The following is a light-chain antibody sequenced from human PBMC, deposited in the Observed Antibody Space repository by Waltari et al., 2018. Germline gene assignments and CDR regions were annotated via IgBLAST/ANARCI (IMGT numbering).Light chain of an antibody. V-gene: IGKV1-5*01. Sequence: DIQMTQSPSTLSASVGDRVTITCRASQTISSWLAWYQQKAGKAPKLLIYDASTLESGVPSRFSGSGSGTEFTLTISSLHPDDFATYYCQQYDSFSYTFGQG. CDR1: QTISSW. CDR2: DAS. CDR3: QQYDSFSYT. J-gene: IGKJ2*01.